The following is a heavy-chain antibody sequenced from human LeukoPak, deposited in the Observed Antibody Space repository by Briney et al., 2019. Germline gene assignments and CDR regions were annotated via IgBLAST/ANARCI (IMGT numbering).Heavy chain of an antibody. V-gene: IGHV3-53*01. CDR2: IYSGGST. CDR1: GFTVSSNY. Sequence: GGSLRLSCAASGFTVSSNYMSWVRQAPGKGLEWVSVIYSGGSTYYADPVKGRFTISRDNSKNTLYLQMNSLRAEDTAVYCCARANTVVVPAAIRGDYYYYYMDVWGKGTTVTVSS. CDR3: ARANTVVVPAAIRGDYYYYYMDV. J-gene: IGHJ6*03. D-gene: IGHD2-2*02.